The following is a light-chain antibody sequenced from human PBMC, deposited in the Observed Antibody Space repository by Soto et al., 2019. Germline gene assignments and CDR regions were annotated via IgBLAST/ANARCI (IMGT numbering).Light chain of an antibody. V-gene: IGKV3-20*01. Sequence: EIVLTHSPGTLSLSPGDRATLSCRASQSVSNNYLAWYQQKPVQAPRLVIYGASSRATGIPDRFSASGSGTDFTLTISRLEPEDFAVYFCQQYSSSPVTFDQGTKVDI. CDR3: QQYSSSPVT. CDR1: QSVSNNY. J-gene: IGKJ1*01. CDR2: GAS.